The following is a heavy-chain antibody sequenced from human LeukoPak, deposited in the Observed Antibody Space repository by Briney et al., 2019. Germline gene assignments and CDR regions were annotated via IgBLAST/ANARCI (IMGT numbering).Heavy chain of an antibody. CDR2: IRYGGTNK. J-gene: IGHJ6*03. V-gene: IGHV3-30*02. D-gene: IGHD3-10*01. CDR1: GFTFGTYG. CDR3: AKPDYYYGSGSPYYYYYYMDV. Sequence: GESLKISCAASGFTFGTYGMHWVRQAPGKGLEWVAFIRYGGTNKYYADSVKGRFTISRDNSKNTLYLQMNSLRAEDTAVYYCAKPDYYYGSGSPYYYYYYMDVWGKGTTVTVSS.